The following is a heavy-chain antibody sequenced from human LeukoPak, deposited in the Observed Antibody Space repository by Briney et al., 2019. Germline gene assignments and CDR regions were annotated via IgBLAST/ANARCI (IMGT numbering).Heavy chain of an antibody. D-gene: IGHD2-21*02. J-gene: IGHJ5*02. CDR3: AKDRNDHCGGDCSPPNWFDP. Sequence: PGGSLRLSCAAPGFTFSSYSMNWVRQAPGKGLEWVSAISDSGDKTYYADSVKGRFTIARDNSKSTVYLQLNSLRAEDTAVYYCAKDRNDHCGGDCSPPNWFDPWGQGTLVIVSS. CDR2: ISDSGDKT. CDR1: GFTFSSYS. V-gene: IGHV3-23*01.